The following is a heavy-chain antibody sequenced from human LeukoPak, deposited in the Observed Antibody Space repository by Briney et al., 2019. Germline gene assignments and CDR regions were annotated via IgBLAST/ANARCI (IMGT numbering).Heavy chain of an antibody. CDR2: ISGHNGNT. CDR1: GYTFSIHG. J-gene: IGHJ3*02. Sequence: ASVKVSCKTSGYTFSIHGISWVRQAPGQGLEWMGWISGHNGNTKYAQKFQGRITLTTDTFTRTAYMELRSLTSDDTAVYYCARDRPLSPAAGDIWGQGTKVAVSS. CDR3: ARDRPLSPAAGDI. D-gene: IGHD2-2*01. V-gene: IGHV1-18*01.